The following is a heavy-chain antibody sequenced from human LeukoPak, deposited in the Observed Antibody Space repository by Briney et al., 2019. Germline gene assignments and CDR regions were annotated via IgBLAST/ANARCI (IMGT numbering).Heavy chain of an antibody. CDR3: ARGENYYGSGNGFAFDI. CDR2: IYPGDSDT. CDR1: GYSFTSYW. V-gene: IGHV5-51*01. Sequence: GESLKISCKGSGYSFTSYWIGWVRQMPGKGLEWMGIIYPGDSDTRYSPSLQGQVTISADKSISTAYLQWSSLKASDTAMYYCARGENYYGSGNGFAFDIWGQGTMVTVSS. J-gene: IGHJ3*02. D-gene: IGHD3-10*01.